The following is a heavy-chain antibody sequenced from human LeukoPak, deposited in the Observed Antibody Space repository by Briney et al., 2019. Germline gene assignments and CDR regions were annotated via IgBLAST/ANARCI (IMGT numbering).Heavy chain of an antibody. D-gene: IGHD2-2*01. V-gene: IGHV3-23*01. J-gene: IGHJ4*02. CDR3: AKDLGYCSSFSCPFDY. CDR1: GFSFSSYT. CDR2: ISGSGGST. Sequence: PGVSLRLSCAVSGFSFSSYTMSWVRQAPGKGLEWVSAISGSGGSTYYADCVKGRFTISRDHSKNTLFLQMNSLRAEDTAVYYCAKDLGYCSSFSCPFDYWGQGTLVTVSS.